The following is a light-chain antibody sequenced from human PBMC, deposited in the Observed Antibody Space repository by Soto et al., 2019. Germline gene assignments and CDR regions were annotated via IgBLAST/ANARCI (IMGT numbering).Light chain of an antibody. CDR1: QSISSY. CDR2: AAS. V-gene: IGKV1-39*01. J-gene: IGKJ1*01. Sequence: DIQMTQSPSSLSASVGDRVTITCRASQSISSYLNWYQQKPGKAPKLLIYAASSLQSGVPSRFSGSGSGTDFTLTISSLQPEDFATYYFQKSYSTPQTCGQGTEVDI. CDR3: QKSYSTPQT.